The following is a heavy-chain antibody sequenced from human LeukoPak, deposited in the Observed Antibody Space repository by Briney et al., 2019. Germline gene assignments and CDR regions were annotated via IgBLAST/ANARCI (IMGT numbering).Heavy chain of an antibody. CDR3: ARHRGSFGYSSSWFLDY. CDR1: GGSISSSNW. D-gene: IGHD6-13*01. J-gene: IGHJ4*02. CDR2: INHSGST. V-gene: IGHV4-4*02. Sequence: SGTLSLTCAVSGGSISSSNWWSWVRQPPGKGLEWIGEINHSGSTNYNPSLKSRVTISVDTSKNQFSLKLSSVTAADTAVYYCARHRGSFGYSSSWFLDYWGQGTLVTVSS.